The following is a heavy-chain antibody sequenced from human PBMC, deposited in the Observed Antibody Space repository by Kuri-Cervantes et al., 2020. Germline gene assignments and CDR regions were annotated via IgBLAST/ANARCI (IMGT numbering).Heavy chain of an antibody. D-gene: IGHD4-17*01. J-gene: IGHJ6*02. CDR1: GGSISSGSYY. CDR3: ASPSSDGDYYYYYGMDV. Sequence: GSLRLSCAVSGGSISSGSYYWGWIRQPPGKGLEWIRSIYYSGSTYYNPSLKSRVTISVDTSKNQFSLKLSSVTAADTAVYYCASPSSDGDYYYYYGMDVWGQGTTVTVSS. CDR2: IYYSGST. V-gene: IGHV4-39*01.